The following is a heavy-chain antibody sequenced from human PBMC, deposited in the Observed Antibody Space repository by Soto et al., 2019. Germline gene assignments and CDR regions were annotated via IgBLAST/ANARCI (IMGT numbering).Heavy chain of an antibody. CDR3: ARDQLYYNDISGRPLNAFDV. J-gene: IGHJ3*01. V-gene: IGHV3-33*08. Sequence: EWSLRLSCSASLSSFSSYGRHWVPQFPVKWLGVVAVISYDGTYKHYAESVKGRFTISRDNAKNSLYLQMNSLRAEDTAVYYCARDQLYYNDISGRPLNAFDVWGQGTMVTVSS. D-gene: IGHD3-22*01. CDR1: LSSFSSYG. CDR2: ISYDGTYK.